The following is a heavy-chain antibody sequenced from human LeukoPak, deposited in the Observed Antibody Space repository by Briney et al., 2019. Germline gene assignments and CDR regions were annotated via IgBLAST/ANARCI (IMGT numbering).Heavy chain of an antibody. Sequence: GGSLRLSCAASGFTFDDHAMHWVRQAPGKGLEWVSLITWDGGSTYYADSVKGRFTISRDNAKNSLYLQMNSLRAEDTAVYYCARLTSGDSSSSVNYWGQGTLVTVSS. V-gene: IGHV3-43D*03. J-gene: IGHJ4*02. CDR1: GFTFDDHA. CDR2: ITWDGGST. D-gene: IGHD6-6*01. CDR3: ARLTSGDSSSSVNY.